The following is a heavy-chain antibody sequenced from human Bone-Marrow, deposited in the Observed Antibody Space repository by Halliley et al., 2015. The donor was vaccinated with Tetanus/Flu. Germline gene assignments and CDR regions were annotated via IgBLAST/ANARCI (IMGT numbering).Heavy chain of an antibody. J-gene: IGHJ4*02. CDR1: GFSVSTNY. CDR2: LYSGGVT. V-gene: IGHV3-53*01. D-gene: IGHD3-10*01. Sequence: SLRLSCAVSGFSVSTNYMSWFRQAPGKGLEWVSVLYSGGVTFYADSVKSRFTISRDNSKNTLYLQMNILRAEDTAVYYCARDGRRFGELTLDYWGQGTLVTVSS. CDR3: ARDGRRFGELTLDY.